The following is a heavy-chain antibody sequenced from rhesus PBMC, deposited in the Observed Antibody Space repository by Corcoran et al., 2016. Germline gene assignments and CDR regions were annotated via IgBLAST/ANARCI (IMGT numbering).Heavy chain of an antibody. CDR2: IYGSSTST. J-gene: IGHJ4*01. CDR1: GGSISDSYR. V-gene: IGHV4S10*01. D-gene: IGHD1-44*02. Sequence: QVQLQESGPGVVKPSETLSLTCAVSGGSISDSYRWSWIRQPPGKGLDWIGYIYGSSTSTNYNPSLKSRVTISKATSKNQFSLKLSSVTAADTAVYYCARKGRPLDYWGQGVLVTVSS. CDR3: ARKGRPLDY.